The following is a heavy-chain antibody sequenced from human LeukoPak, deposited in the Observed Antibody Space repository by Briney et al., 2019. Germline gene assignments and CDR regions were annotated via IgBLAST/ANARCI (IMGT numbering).Heavy chain of an antibody. CDR3: ARDFLGDTKIVVVPAAINPFDY. D-gene: IGHD2-2*01. J-gene: IGHJ4*02. CDR2: ISSSSSTI. V-gene: IGHV3-48*01. CDR1: GFTFSSYS. Sequence: GGSLRLSCAASGFTFSSYSMNWVRQAPGKGLEWVSYISSSSSTIYYADSVKGRFTVSRDNAKNSLYLQMNSLRTEDTAVYYCARDFLGDTKIVVVPAAINPFDYWGQGTLVTVSS.